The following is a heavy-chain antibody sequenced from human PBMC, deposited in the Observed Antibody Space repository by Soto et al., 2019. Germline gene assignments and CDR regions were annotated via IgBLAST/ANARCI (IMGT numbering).Heavy chain of an antibody. Sequence: PSETLSLTCTVSGGSISSGDDYWSWIRQPPGKGREWIGYIHYSGSSYYNPSLTSRVTISVDTAKNQFYLKLSSVTAADTAVYYCARERATMTTGYWGQGTLVTVSS. J-gene: IGHJ4*02. D-gene: IGHD4-17*01. CDR1: GGSISSGDDY. CDR2: IHYSGSS. CDR3: ARERATMTTGY. V-gene: IGHV4-30-4*08.